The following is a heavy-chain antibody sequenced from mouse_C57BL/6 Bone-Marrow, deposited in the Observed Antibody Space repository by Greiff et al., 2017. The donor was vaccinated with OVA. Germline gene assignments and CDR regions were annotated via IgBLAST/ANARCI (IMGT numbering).Heavy chain of an antibody. V-gene: IGHV14-3*01. CDR3: ASMVTTRNYAMDY. CDR2: IDPANGNP. D-gene: IGHD2-2*01. CDR1: GFNIKNTY. Sequence: VQLKESVAELVRPGASVKLSCTASGFNIKNTYMHWVKQRPEQGLEWIGRIDPANGNPKYAPKFQGKATITADTSSNTAYLQLSSLTSEDTAIYYCASMVTTRNYAMDYWGQGTSVTVSS. J-gene: IGHJ4*01.